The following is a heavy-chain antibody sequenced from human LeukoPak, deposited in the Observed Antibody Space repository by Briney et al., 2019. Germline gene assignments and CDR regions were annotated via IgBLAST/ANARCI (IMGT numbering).Heavy chain of an antibody. V-gene: IGHV3-53*01. CDR1: GFTVSSNY. J-gene: IGHJ4*02. CDR2: IYSGGST. CDR3: AKGSYYDSSGYFFDY. D-gene: IGHD3-22*01. Sequence: GSLRLSCAASGFTVSSNYMTWVRQAPGKELEWVSIIYSGGSTYYADSVKGRFTISRDNSKNTLYLQMNSLRAEDTAVYYCAKGSYYDSSGYFFDYWGQGTLVTVSS.